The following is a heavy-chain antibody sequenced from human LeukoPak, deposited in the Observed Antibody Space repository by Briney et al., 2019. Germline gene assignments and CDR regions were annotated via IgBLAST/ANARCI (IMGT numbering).Heavy chain of an antibody. CDR1: GFTFGDFA. D-gene: IGHD2-8*01. CDR2: QSDTGYYR. V-gene: IGHV3-23*01. Sequence: GGSLRLSCTGSGFTFGDFAMSWVRQAPGKGLEWVSDQSDTGYYRNYADSAKGRFTISRDNSKNSLWLQMNSLRAEDTAVYYCARKWHGGFDIWSQGAMVTVSS. J-gene: IGHJ3*02. CDR3: ARKWHGGFDI.